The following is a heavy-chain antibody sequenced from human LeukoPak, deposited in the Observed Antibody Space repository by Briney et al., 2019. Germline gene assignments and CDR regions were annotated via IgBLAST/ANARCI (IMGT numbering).Heavy chain of an antibody. V-gene: IGHV4-59*08. Sequence: SETLSLTCTVSGGSISSYYWSWIRQPPGKGLEWIGYIYYSGNTNYNPSLKSRVTISVDTSKNQFSLKLSSVTAADTAVYYCARHAYYYDRSGSYEAFDIWGQGTMVTVSS. D-gene: IGHD3-22*01. CDR2: IYYSGNT. CDR1: GGSISSYY. CDR3: ARHAYYYDRSGSYEAFDI. J-gene: IGHJ3*02.